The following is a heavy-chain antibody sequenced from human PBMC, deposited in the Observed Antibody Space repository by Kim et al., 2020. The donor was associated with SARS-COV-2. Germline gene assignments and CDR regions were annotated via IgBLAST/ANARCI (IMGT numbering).Heavy chain of an antibody. D-gene: IGHD3-10*01. Sequence: GESLKISCKGSGYSFTSYWIGWVRQMPGKGLEWMGIIYPGDSDTRYSPSFQGQVTISADKSISTAYLQWSSLKASDTAMYYCARQIGWFGEGHYYYGMDVWGQGTTVTVSS. CDR3: ARQIGWFGEGHYYYGMDV. V-gene: IGHV5-51*01. CDR1: GYSFTSYW. J-gene: IGHJ6*02. CDR2: IYPGDSDT.